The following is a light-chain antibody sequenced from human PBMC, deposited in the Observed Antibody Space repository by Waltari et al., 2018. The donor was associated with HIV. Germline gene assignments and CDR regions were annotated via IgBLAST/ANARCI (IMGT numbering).Light chain of an antibody. CDR3: QHFGSSHLT. CDR2: GAS. J-gene: IGKJ4*01. Sequence: SPGTLSLSPGERGTLSCRASQSVSSSYLAWYQQKPGQAPRLLIYGASSRATGIPDRFSGSGSGTDFTLSISGLEPEDFAVYYCQHFGSSHLTFGGGTKVEIK. CDR1: QSVSSSY. V-gene: IGKV3-20*01.